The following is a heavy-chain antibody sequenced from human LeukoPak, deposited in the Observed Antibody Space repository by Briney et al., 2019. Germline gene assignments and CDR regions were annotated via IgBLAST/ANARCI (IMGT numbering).Heavy chain of an antibody. CDR1: DYTFTRYT. Sequence: ASVTVSCKASDYTFTRYTISWVRQALGQGLEWMGWINSYNGNTNYAQKLQGRVTMTTDTFTTTAYMELRGLRSDDTAVYYCARSGYYDTIGDAFDIWGQGTMVTVSS. CDR3: ARSGYYDTIGDAFDI. J-gene: IGHJ3*02. D-gene: IGHD3-22*01. CDR2: INSYNGNT. V-gene: IGHV1-18*01.